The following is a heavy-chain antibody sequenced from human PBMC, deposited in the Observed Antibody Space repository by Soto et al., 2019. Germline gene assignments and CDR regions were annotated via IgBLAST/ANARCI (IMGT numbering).Heavy chain of an antibody. V-gene: IGHV6-1*01. J-gene: IGHJ6*02. CDR1: GDSVSSNSAA. CDR2: TYYRSKWYN. D-gene: IGHD3-10*01. Sequence: PSQTLSLTCAISGDSVSSNSAAWNWFRPSTSRGLEWLGRTYYRSKWYNDYAVSVKSRITINPDTSKNQFSLQLKSVTPEDTAVYYCARDWRATRVREVFLDYYGKGVSGQGTTVTVAS. CDR3: ARDWRATRVREVFLDYYGKGV.